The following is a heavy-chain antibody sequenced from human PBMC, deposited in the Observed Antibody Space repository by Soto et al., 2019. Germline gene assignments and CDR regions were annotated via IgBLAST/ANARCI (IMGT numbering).Heavy chain of an antibody. V-gene: IGHV4-59*08. CDR3: ARSTTGTTFKYYYYMDV. D-gene: IGHD1-1*01. CDR1: GGSISSYY. Sequence: TSETLSLTCTVSGGSISSYYWSWIRQPPGKGLEWIGYIYYSGSTNYNPSLKSRVTISVDTSKNQFSLKLSSVTAADTAVYYCARSTTGTTFKYYYYMDVWGKGTTVTVSS. J-gene: IGHJ6*03. CDR2: IYYSGST.